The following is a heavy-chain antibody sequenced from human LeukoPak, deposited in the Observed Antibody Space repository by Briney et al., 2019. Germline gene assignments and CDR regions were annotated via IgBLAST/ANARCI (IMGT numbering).Heavy chain of an antibody. V-gene: IGHV3-48*04. D-gene: IGHD6-13*01. CDR1: EFTFVRYA. J-gene: IGHJ6*03. Sequence: GGSLRLSCAASEFTFVRYAMTWVRQAPGKGLEWVSYISSSSFKIGYADSVKGRFTISRDNSKNSLYLQMDSLRVEDTAVYYCVRDPLNGSSWYYYMDVWGKGTTVTVSS. CDR3: VRDPLNGSSWYYYMDV. CDR2: ISSSSFKI.